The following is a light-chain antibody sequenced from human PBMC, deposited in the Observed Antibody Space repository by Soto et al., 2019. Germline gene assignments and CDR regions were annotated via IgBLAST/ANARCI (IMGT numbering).Light chain of an antibody. V-gene: IGLV2-23*01. CDR3: CSYAGSSSVL. CDR1: SSDVGSYNL. J-gene: IGLJ2*01. CDR2: EGS. Sequence: QSALTQPASVSGSPGQSITISCTGTSSDVGSYNLVSWYQQPPGQAPKLMIYEGSKRPSGISNRFSASKSGNTASLTISGLQAEDEADYYCCSYAGSSSVLFGGGTKVTVL.